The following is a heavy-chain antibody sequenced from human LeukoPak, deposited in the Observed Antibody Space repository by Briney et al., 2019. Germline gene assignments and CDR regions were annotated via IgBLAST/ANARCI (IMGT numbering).Heavy chain of an antibody. J-gene: IGHJ3*02. CDR1: GFTFSNYW. V-gene: IGHV3-74*01. D-gene: IGHD1-26*01. Sequence: PGGSLRLSCAGSGFTFSNYWMHWVRQAPGKGLMWVSRIKTDGSSTYYADSVKGRFTVSRDNAKSTLYLQMNSVRAEDTAVYYCARAIVGAPAFDIWGQGTMVTVSS. CDR3: ARAIVGAPAFDI. CDR2: IKTDGSST.